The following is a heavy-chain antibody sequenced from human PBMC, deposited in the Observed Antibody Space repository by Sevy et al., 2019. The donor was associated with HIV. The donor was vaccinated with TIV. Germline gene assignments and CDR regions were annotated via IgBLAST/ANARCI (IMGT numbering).Heavy chain of an antibody. Sequence: GESLKISCVASGFTFPIYSVVWVRRAPGKGLEWLTLISYDGNNRYYADSVKGRFTISRDNSNNILYLQMTSLRVEDTALYFCARIAVEYCTIDCYHRFDHWGLGTLVTVSS. V-gene: IGHV3-30*04. D-gene: IGHD2-8*01. CDR1: GFTFPIYS. CDR2: ISYDGNNR. CDR3: ARIAVEYCTIDCYHRFDH. J-gene: IGHJ4*02.